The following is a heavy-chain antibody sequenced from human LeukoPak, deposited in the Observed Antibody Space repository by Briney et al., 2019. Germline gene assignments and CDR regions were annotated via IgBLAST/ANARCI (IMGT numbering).Heavy chain of an antibody. V-gene: IGHV1-24*01. D-gene: IGHD3/OR15-3a*01. CDR1: GYTFTDYY. Sequence: GASVKVSCKASGYTFTDYYIHWVRQAPGKGLEWMGGFDPEDGETIYAQKFQGRVTMTEDTSTDTAYMELSSLRSEDTAVYYCATEGLRTGSSPYYFDYWGQGTLVTVSS. J-gene: IGHJ4*02. CDR3: ATEGLRTGSSPYYFDY. CDR2: FDPEDGET.